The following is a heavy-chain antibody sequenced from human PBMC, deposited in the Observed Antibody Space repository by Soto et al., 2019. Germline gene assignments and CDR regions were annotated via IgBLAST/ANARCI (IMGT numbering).Heavy chain of an antibody. CDR2: ISSTSSYI. V-gene: IGHV3-21*04. J-gene: IGHJ5*02. CDR1: GLTFSSYS. Sequence: GGSLRLSCAASGLTFSSYSMNWVRQAPGRGLEWVSSISSTSSYIYYADSVKGRFTVSRDSSKNTLFLHMNSLRAEDTALYYCAILPTGYPNWFGPWGQGTLVTVSS. D-gene: IGHD3-9*01. CDR3: AILPTGYPNWFGP.